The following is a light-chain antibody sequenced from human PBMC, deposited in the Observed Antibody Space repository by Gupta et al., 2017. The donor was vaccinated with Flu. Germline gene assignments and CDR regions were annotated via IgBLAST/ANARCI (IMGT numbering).Light chain of an antibody. CDR2: AAS. Sequence: PSSLSASVGDRVTISCRASQSIGDSLNWYQQKPGKAPKLLISAASSLQTAVPSRFSGSRSGTDFTLTISSLQPEDFATYYCQQSYSPRSSFGQGTKVEIK. V-gene: IGKV1-39*01. CDR3: QQSYSPRSS. CDR1: QSIGDS. J-gene: IGKJ2*03.